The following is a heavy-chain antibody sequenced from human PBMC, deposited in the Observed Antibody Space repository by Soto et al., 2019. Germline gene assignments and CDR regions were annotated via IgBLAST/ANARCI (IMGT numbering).Heavy chain of an antibody. CDR1: GGSINAYF. CDR3: ARGVDRQWADY. D-gene: IGHD6-19*01. V-gene: IGHV4-59*01. Sequence: TSETLSLTCTVSGGSINAYFWTWIRQPPGKGLEWIGYIYYSGSTNYNPSLKSRVSISLHTSKNQFSLKLTSVTSADTAVYYCARGVDRQWADYWGQGTLVTVSS. J-gene: IGHJ4*02. CDR2: IYYSGST.